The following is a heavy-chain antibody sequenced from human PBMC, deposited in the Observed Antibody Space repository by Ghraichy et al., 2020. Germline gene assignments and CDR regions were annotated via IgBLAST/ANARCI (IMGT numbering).Heavy chain of an antibody. J-gene: IGHJ4*02. CDR2: INDDGRQK. D-gene: IGHD6-19*01. CDR3: TRDPGPNGSGWYYFDL. V-gene: IGHV3-7*03. CDR1: GFTFSSDW. Sequence: GGSLRLSCSVSGFTFSSDWMSWVRQAPGKGLEWVASINDDGRQKYYVDSVMGRFTISRDNAEKSLHLQMSSLRADDTAVYYCTRDPGPNGSGWYYFDLWGQGTLVTVSS.